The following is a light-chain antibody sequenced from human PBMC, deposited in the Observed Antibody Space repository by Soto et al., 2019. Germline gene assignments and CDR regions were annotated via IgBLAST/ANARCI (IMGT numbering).Light chain of an antibody. CDR1: QSLTNNY. Sequence: EIVLTQSPGTLSLSPGERATLSCRASQSLTNNYFAWYQQKPGRALSLLIDGASTRATGIPDRFSGSGSGTDFALTISRLERGDVAVYYCQQYEAVVTFGQGTKVEI. CDR3: QQYEAVVT. J-gene: IGKJ1*01. V-gene: IGKV3-20*01. CDR2: GAS.